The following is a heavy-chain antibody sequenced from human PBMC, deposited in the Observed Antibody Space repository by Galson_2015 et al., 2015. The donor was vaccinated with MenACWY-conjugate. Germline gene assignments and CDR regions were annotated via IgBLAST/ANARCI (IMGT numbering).Heavy chain of an antibody. CDR2: ISDNSDYK. D-gene: IGHD3-10*01. CDR3: AKFDGSGTYSYYFDY. Sequence: SLRLPCAASGFTFSNYAMTWVRPAPGKGLEWVSVISDNSDYKHYADSVKGRFTISRDDSKNTLYLQMNSLRAADTAVYYCAKFDGSGTYSYYFDYWGQGTLVTVSS. CDR1: GFTFSNYA. V-gene: IGHV3-23*01. J-gene: IGHJ4*02.